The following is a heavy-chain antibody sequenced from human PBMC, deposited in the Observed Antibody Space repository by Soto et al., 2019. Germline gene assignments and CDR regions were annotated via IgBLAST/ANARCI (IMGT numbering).Heavy chain of an antibody. CDR1: GGSFSGYY. Sequence: PSETLSLTCAVYGGSFSGYYWSWIRQPPGKGLEWIGEINHSGSTNYNPSLKSRVTISVDTSKNQFSLKLSSVTAADTAVYYCARAGGSGSFFDYWGQGTLVTVSS. V-gene: IGHV4-34*01. J-gene: IGHJ4*02. CDR3: ARAGGSGSFFDY. D-gene: IGHD3-10*01. CDR2: INHSGST.